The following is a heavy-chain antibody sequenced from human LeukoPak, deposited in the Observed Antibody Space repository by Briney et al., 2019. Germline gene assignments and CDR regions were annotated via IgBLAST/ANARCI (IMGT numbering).Heavy chain of an antibody. D-gene: IGHD3-3*01. CDR1: GGSISSSSYY. V-gene: IGHV4-39*01. Sequence: SETLSLTCTVSGGSISSSSYYWGWIRQPPGKGLEWIGEINHSGSTNYNPSLKSRVTISVDTSKNQFSLKLSSVTAADTAVYYCATPIFFPPGGYYYGMDVWGQGTTVTVSS. CDR2: INHSGST. J-gene: IGHJ6*02. CDR3: ATPIFFPPGGYYYGMDV.